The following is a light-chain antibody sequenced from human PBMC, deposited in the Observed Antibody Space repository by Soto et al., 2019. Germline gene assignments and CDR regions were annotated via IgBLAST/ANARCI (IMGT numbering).Light chain of an antibody. J-gene: IGLJ2*01. CDR2: LNSDGSH. V-gene: IGLV4-69*01. Sequence: QSVLTQSPSASASLGASVKLTCTLSSGHSSYAIAWHQQQPEKGPRYLMKLNSDGSHSKGDGIPERFSGSSSGAERYLTISSLQSEDEADYYCQTWGTGIVVFGGGTQLTFL. CDR3: QTWGTGIVV. CDR1: SGHSSYA.